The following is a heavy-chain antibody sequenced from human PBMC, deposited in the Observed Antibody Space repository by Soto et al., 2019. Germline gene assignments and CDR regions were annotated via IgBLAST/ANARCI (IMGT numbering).Heavy chain of an antibody. CDR1: GFTFSSYG. V-gene: IGHV3-30*18. CDR3: AKTYGDANY. J-gene: IGHJ4*02. D-gene: IGHD4-17*01. CDR2: ISYDGSNK. Sequence: PGGSLRLSCAAPGFTFSSYGMHWVRQAPGKGLEWVAVISYDGSNKYYADSVKGRFTISRDNSKNTLYLQMNSLRAEDTAVYYCAKTYGDANYWGQGTLVTVSS.